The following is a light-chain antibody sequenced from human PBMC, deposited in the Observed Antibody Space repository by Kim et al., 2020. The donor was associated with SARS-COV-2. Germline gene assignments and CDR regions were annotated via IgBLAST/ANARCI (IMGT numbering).Light chain of an antibody. CDR1: NIGSKS. Sequence: APGKTARITCGGNNIGSKSVHWYQQKPGQAPVLVIYYDSDRPSGIPERFSGSNSGNTATLTISRVEAGDEADYYCQVWDSSSDCYVFGTGTKVTVL. J-gene: IGLJ1*01. V-gene: IGLV3-21*04. CDR3: QVWDSSSDCYV. CDR2: YDS.